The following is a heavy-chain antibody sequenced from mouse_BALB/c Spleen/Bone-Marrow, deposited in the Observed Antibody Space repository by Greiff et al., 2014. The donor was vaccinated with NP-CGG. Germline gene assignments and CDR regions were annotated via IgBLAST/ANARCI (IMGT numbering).Heavy chain of an antibody. CDR2: ISDGGSYT. J-gene: IGHJ1*01. CDR3: ARDSYYYGSSYCYFDV. D-gene: IGHD1-1*01. Sequence: DVKLVESGGGLVKPGGSLKLSCAASGFTFSDYYIYWVRQTPEKGLEWVATISDGGSYTYYPDSVKGRFTISRDNAKNSLYLQMTSLKPEGIAMYYCARDSYYYGSSYCYFDVWGAGTSVTVSS. CDR1: GFTFSDYY. V-gene: IGHV5-4*02.